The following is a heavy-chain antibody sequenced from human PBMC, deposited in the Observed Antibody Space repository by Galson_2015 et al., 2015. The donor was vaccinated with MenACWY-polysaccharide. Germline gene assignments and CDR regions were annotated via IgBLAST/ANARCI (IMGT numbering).Heavy chain of an antibody. D-gene: IGHD1-26*01. CDR3: ARDSGVGGSDDH. Sequence: YADSLKGRFTISRDNAKNSLFLHMNSLRDDDTAVYYCARDSGVGGSDDHWGQGTLVTVSS. J-gene: IGHJ5*02. V-gene: IGHV3-48*02.